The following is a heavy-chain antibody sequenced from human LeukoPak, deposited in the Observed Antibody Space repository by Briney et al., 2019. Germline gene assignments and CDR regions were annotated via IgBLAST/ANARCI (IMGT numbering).Heavy chain of an antibody. CDR3: ASGGHTSGSRAFDI. CDR1: GYTFSNYG. D-gene: IGHD6-19*01. Sequence: ASVKVSCKASGYTFSNYGISWVRQAPGQGLEWMGLVSAYNGNTNYAQKLQDRVTMTTDTSTSTGYVELRSLRSDDTAVYYCASGGHTSGSRAFDIWGQGTMVTVSS. V-gene: IGHV1-18*01. CDR2: VSAYNGNT. J-gene: IGHJ3*02.